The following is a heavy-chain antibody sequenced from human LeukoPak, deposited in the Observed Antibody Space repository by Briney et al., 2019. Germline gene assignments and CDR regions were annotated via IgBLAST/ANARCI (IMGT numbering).Heavy chain of an antibody. CDR2: FDPEDGET. D-gene: IGHD3-9*01. CDR3: ATSDPRAFHYDFLNYFYYMDV. V-gene: IGHV1-24*01. J-gene: IGHJ6*03. CDR1: GYTLTELS. Sequence: GASVKVSCKVSGYTLTELSMHWVRQAPGKGLEWMGGFDPEDGETIYAQKFQGRVTMTEDTSTDTAYMELSSLRSEDTAVYYCATSDPRAFHYDFLNYFYYMDVWGRGTTVTISS.